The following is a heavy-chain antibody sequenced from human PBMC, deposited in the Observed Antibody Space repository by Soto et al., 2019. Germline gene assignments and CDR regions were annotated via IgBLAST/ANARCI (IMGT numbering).Heavy chain of an antibody. CDR2: IYSGGST. D-gene: IGHD3-10*01. Sequence: EVQLVETGGGLIQPGGSLRLSCAASGFTVSRNYLSWVRQAPGKGLEWVSVIYSGGSTYYADSLKGRFTISRDNSKNTVYLQMNSLRADDTAVYYCANEQATSGGKVAWGQGTLVTVSS. J-gene: IGHJ5*02. CDR1: GFTVSRNY. V-gene: IGHV3-53*02. CDR3: ANEQATSGGKVA.